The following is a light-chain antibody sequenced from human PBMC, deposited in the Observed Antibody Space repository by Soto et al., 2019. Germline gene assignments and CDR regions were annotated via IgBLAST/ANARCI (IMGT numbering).Light chain of an antibody. J-gene: IGLJ1*01. Sequence: QSVLTQPASVSGSPGQSITISCTGTSSDVGGYNYVSWYQQHPGKAPKLMIFEVSSRPSGVSYRFSGSKSGNTASLTISGLQAEDAADYYCSSYTSSSTLYVFGSGTKVTVL. CDR2: EVS. V-gene: IGLV2-14*01. CDR1: SSDVGGYNY. CDR3: SSYTSSSTLYV.